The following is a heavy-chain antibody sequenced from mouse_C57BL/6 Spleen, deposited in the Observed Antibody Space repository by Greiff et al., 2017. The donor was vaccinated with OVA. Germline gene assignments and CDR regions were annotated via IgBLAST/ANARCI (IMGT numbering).Heavy chain of an antibody. J-gene: IGHJ2*01. D-gene: IGHD1-1*01. Sequence: DVKLVESGGGLVKPGGSLKLSCAASGFTFSSYTMSWVRQTPEKRLEWVATISGGGGNTYYPDSVKGRFTISRDNAKNTLYLQMSSLRSEDTAFYYCARHSVYVSSHYVDYGGRSTTHTVPT. CDR1: GFTFSSYT. CDR2: ISGGGGNT. V-gene: IGHV5-9*01. CDR3: ARHSVYVSSHYVDY.